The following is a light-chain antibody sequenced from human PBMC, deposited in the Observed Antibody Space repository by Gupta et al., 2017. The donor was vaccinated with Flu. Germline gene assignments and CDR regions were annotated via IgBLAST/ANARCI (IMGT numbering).Light chain of an antibody. CDR2: KDS. CDR3: QSADSSGGRI. J-gene: IGLJ2*01. V-gene: IGLV3-25*03. Sequence: PGQPARITCSGDALPNQYAYWYHQRPGQAPVLVIYKDSQRPSGIPERFSGSSSGRTVTLTISGAQAEDEADYYCQSADSSGGRIFGGGTRLTVL. CDR1: ALPNQY.